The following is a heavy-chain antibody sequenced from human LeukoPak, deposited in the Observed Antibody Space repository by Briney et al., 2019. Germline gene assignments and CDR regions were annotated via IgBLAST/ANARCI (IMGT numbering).Heavy chain of an antibody. CDR1: GFTFSSYA. CDR2: ISGSGGST. J-gene: IGHJ4*02. Sequence: GGSLRLSCAASGFTFSSYAMSWVRQAPGKGLEWVSAISGSGGSTYYADSVKGRFTISRDSSKNTLYLQMNSLRAEDTAVYYCASLPHLLRYKGFDYWGQGTLVTVSS. CDR3: ASLPHLLRYKGFDY. V-gene: IGHV3-23*01. D-gene: IGHD3-9*01.